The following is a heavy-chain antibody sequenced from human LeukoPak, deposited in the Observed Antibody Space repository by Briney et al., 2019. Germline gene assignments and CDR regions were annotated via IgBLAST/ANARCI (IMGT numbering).Heavy chain of an antibody. CDR3: ARGRKDSSGYYLDY. CDR2: IYYSGST. D-gene: IGHD3-22*01. Sequence: SETLSLTCTVSGGSISSGGYYWSWIRQHPGKGLEWIGYIYYSGSTYYNPSLKSRVTISVDTSKNQFSLKLSSVTAADTAVYYCARGRKDSSGYYLDYWGRGTLVTVSS. J-gene: IGHJ4*02. V-gene: IGHV4-31*03. CDR1: GGSISSGGYY.